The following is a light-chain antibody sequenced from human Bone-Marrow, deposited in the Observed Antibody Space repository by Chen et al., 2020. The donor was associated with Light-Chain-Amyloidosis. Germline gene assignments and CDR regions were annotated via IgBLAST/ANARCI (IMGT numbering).Light chain of an antibody. CDR3: SSYTITNTLV. Sequence: QSALTQPACVSGAPGQSITISCTGTSSDVGVDNHVSWYQQHPDKAPKLMIYEVTNRPSWVPDRFSGSKSDNTASLTISGLQTEDEADYFCSSYTITNTLVFGSGTRVTVL. CDR1: SSDVGVDNH. J-gene: IGLJ1*01. CDR2: EVT. V-gene: IGLV2-14*01.